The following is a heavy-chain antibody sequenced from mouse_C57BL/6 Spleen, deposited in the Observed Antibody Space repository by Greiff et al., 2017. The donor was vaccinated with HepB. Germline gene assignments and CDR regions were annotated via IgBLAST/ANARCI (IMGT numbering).Heavy chain of an antibody. D-gene: IGHD2-2*01. CDR3: ARGDYGYDWYFDV. CDR1: GYTFTDYY. Sequence: QVQLKESGAELVRPGASVKLSCKASGYTFTDYYINWVKQRPGQGLEWIARIYPGSGNTYYNEKFKGKATLTAEKSSSTACMQLSSLTSEDSAVYFCARGDYGYDWYFDVWGTGTTVTVSS. CDR2: IYPGSGNT. J-gene: IGHJ1*03. V-gene: IGHV1-76*01.